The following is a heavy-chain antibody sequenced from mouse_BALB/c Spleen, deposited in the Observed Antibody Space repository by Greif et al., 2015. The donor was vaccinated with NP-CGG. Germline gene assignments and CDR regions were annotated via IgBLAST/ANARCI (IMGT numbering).Heavy chain of an antibody. Sequence: EVKLVESGGGLVKPGGSLKLSCAASGFAFSSYDMSWVRQTPEKRLEWVAYISSGGGSTYYPDTVKGRFTISRDNAKNTLYLQMSSLKSEDTAMYYCARRGMITTGWYFDVWGAGTTVTVSS. D-gene: IGHD2-4*01. J-gene: IGHJ1*01. CDR1: GFAFSSYD. V-gene: IGHV5-12-1*01. CDR3: ARRGMITTGWYFDV. CDR2: ISSGGGST.